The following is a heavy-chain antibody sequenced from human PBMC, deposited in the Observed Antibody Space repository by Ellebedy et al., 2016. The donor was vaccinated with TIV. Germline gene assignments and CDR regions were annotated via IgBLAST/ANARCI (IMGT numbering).Heavy chain of an antibody. CDR1: GGSFSSYY. J-gene: IGHJ5*02. CDR3: ARDAGFPNWFDP. CDR2: VYYSGST. Sequence: SETLSLTXTVSGGSFSSYYWGWIRQPPGKGLQWIGNVYYSGSTNYNPPLKSRVTISVDTSKNQFSLKLSSVTAADTAVYYCARDAGFPNWFDPWGQGTLVTVSS. D-gene: IGHD3-9*01. V-gene: IGHV4-59*01.